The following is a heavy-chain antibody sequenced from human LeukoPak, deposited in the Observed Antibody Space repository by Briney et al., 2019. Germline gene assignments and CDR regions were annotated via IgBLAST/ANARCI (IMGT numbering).Heavy chain of an antibody. CDR2: IYPGDSDT. D-gene: IGHD2-2*01. Sequence: GESMKIFCKGSGYSFTSYWIGWVRQMPGKGLEWMGIIYPGDSDTRYSPSFQGQVTISADKSISTAYLQWSSLKASDTAMYYCARHGGYCSSTSCYSFNWNYGVTYYYYGMDVWGQGTTVTVSS. V-gene: IGHV5-51*01. CDR1: GYSFTSYW. CDR3: ARHGGYCSSTSCYSFNWNYGVTYYYYGMDV. J-gene: IGHJ6*02.